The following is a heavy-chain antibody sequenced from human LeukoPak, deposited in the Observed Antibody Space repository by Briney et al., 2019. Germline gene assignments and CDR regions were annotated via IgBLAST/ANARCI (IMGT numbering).Heavy chain of an antibody. CDR2: ISSSSGYI. CDR3: ARDIGGYVGQDRA. Sequence: GGPLRLSCAASGFTFSSYSMNWVRQAPGKGLEWVSSISSSSGYIYYADSVKGRFTISRDNAKNTLYLQMNSRRAEDTAVYHCARDIGGYVGQDRAWGQGAKGTVSS. D-gene: IGHD1-26*01. V-gene: IGHV3-21*01. CDR1: GFTFSSYS. J-gene: IGHJ3*01.